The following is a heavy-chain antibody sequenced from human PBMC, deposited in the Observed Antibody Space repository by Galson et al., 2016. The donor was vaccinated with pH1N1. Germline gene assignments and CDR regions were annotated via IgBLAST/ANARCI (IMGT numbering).Heavy chain of an antibody. J-gene: IGHJ4*02. Sequence: SETLSLTCTVSGASSIGNNFYGGWIRQTPGKGLEWIGNIHYSETTYYNPSLKSRVTISVDTSKNHFSLKLNYVTAADTAVYFCARLVRGSYPDPLYDFDFWGQGTLVTVSS. D-gene: IGHD1-26*01. CDR2: IHYSETT. CDR1: GASSIGNNFY. CDR3: ARLVRGSYPDPLYDFDF. V-gene: IGHV4-39*02.